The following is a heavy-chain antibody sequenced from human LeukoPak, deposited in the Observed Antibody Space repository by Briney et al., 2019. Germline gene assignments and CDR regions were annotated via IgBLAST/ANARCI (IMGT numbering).Heavy chain of an antibody. CDR2: MNPNSGNT. Sequence: ASVKVSCKASGYTFTSYDINWVRQATGQGLEWMGWMNPNSGNTGYAQKFQGRVTMTRNTSISTAYMELSSLRSEDTAVYYCARGKENTAAGSPYYYYGMDVWGQGTTVTVSS. J-gene: IGHJ6*02. D-gene: IGHD6-13*01. CDR1: GYTFTSYD. CDR3: ARGKENTAAGSPYYYYGMDV. V-gene: IGHV1-8*01.